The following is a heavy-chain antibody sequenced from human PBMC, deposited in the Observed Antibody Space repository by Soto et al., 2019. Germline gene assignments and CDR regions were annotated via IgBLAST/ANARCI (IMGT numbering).Heavy chain of an antibody. D-gene: IGHD6-19*01. Sequence: FETLRVTWGVCGGSFSGYYWSWIRQTPGKGLEWIGEINHSGSTNYNPSLKSRVTISVDTSKNQFSLKLSSVTAADTAVYYCARVGGRIAVAGRYYFDYWGQGTLVTVSS. V-gene: IGHV4-34*01. J-gene: IGHJ4*02. CDR1: GGSFSGYY. CDR3: ARVGGRIAVAGRYYFDY. CDR2: INHSGST.